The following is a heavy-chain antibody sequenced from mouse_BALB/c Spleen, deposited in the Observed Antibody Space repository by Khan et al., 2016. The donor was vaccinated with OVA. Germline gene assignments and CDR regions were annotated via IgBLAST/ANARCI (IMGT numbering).Heavy chain of an antibody. D-gene: IGHD2-14*01. CDR1: GFSLSRYN. Sequence: QVQLKQSGPGLVAPSQSLSITCTVSGFSLSRYNVHWVRQPPGKGLEWLGMIWGGGGTDYSSALKSRLSIWKDDSKRQVFLKMNSLQTNYTAMYYCTRAYYRYYGYYAMDYWGQGTSVTVSS. CDR2: IWGGGGT. J-gene: IGHJ4*01. V-gene: IGHV2-6-4*01. CDR3: TRAYYRYYGYYAMDY.